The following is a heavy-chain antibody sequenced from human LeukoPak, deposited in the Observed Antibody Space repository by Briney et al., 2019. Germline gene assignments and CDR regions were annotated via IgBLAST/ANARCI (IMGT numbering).Heavy chain of an antibody. CDR3: ATIVVVVAATPGDYTDV. D-gene: IGHD2-15*01. V-gene: IGHV4-34*01. CDR1: GGSFSGYY. Sequence: PSETLSLTCAVYGGSFSGYYWSWIRQPPGKGLEWIGEINHSGSTNYNPSLRSRVTISVDTSKNQFSLKLSSVTAADTAVYYCATIVVVVAATPGDYTDVWGKGTTVTVSS. J-gene: IGHJ6*03. CDR2: INHSGST.